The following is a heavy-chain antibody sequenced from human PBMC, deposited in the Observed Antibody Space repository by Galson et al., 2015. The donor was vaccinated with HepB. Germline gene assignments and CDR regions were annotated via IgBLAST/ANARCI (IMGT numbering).Heavy chain of an antibody. J-gene: IGHJ5*02. Sequence: SVTVSCKASGSTFTSYDINWVRQATGQGLEWMGWMNPNSGNTGYAQKFQGRVTMTRNTSISTAYMELSSLSSEDTAVYYCARIYCGGDCYSGATGGRSLDPWGQGTLVTVSS. CDR1: GSTFTSYD. CDR2: MNPNSGNT. D-gene: IGHD2-21*02. CDR3: ARIYCGGDCYSGATGGRSLDP. V-gene: IGHV1-8*01.